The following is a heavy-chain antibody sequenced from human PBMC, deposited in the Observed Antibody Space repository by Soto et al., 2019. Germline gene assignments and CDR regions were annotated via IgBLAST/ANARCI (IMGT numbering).Heavy chain of an antibody. Sequence: SETLSLTCAVYGGSFSGYYWSWIRQPPGKGLEWIGEINHSGSTNYNPSLKSRVTISVDTSKNQFSLKLSSVTAADTAVYYCARPYGGKGSGFDYWGQGTLVIVSS. CDR3: ARPYGGKGSGFDY. CDR2: INHSGST. D-gene: IGHD4-17*01. J-gene: IGHJ4*02. V-gene: IGHV4-34*01. CDR1: GGSFSGYY.